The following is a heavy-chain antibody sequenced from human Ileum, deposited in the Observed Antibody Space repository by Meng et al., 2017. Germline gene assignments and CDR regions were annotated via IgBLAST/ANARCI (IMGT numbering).Heavy chain of an antibody. CDR3: AKSNWGPAGAFDI. J-gene: IGHJ3*02. V-gene: IGHV3-23*01. Sequence: GESLKISCAASGFTLSTYGMNWVRQAPGKGLEWVSALSSSGDNTLYADSVKGRFTISRDNSKNTVYLHMSSLRAEDTGIYYCAKSNWGPAGAFDIWGQGTRVTVSS. CDR2: LSSSGDNT. CDR1: GFTLSTYG. D-gene: IGHD7-27*01.